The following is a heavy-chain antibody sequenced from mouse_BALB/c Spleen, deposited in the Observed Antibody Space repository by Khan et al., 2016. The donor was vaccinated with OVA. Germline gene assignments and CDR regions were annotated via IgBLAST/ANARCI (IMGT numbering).Heavy chain of an antibody. CDR3: ARSGTISTVVITDFDY. J-gene: IGHJ2*01. V-gene: IGHV3-2*02. CDR1: GYSITSDFA. CDR2: LKYRGIT. D-gene: IGHD1-1*01. Sequence: EVQLQESGPGLVKPSQCLSLTCTVTGYSITSDFAWNWIRQFPGNKLGWMGLLKYRGITSYNPSLTSRFSITRNTSKNHFFLQLSSVTTEATASYYWARSGTISTVVITDFDYWGQGTTLTVSS.